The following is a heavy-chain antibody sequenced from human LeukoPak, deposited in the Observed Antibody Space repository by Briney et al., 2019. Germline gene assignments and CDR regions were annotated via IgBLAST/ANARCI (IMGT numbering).Heavy chain of an antibody. Sequence: AGGSLRLSCAASGFTFSDYAMTWVRQAPGKGLEWVSTIGISGGSTFYADSVKGRFTNSRDNSKNTLYLQMNSLRVDDTAVYYCAKGYYDSSGYPLRPSFEYWGQGTLVTVSS. CDR2: IGISGGST. D-gene: IGHD3-22*01. J-gene: IGHJ4*02. CDR1: GFTFSDYA. CDR3: AKGYYDSSGYPLRPSFEY. V-gene: IGHV3-23*01.